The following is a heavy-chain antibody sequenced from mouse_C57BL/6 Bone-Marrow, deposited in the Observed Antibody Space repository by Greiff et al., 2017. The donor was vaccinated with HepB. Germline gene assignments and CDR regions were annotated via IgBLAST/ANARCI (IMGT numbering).Heavy chain of an antibody. CDR1: GYSITSGYD. CDR3: ARGKYYYGSTQFAY. D-gene: IGHD1-1*01. J-gene: IGHJ3*01. CDR2: ISNSGST. Sequence: EVQLVESGPGMVKPSQSLSLTCTVTGYSITSGYDWHWIRHFPGNKLEWMGYISNSGSTNYNPTLKSRISITHDTSKNHFFLKLNSVTTEDTATYYCARGKYYYGSTQFAYWGQGTLVTVSA. V-gene: IGHV3-1*01.